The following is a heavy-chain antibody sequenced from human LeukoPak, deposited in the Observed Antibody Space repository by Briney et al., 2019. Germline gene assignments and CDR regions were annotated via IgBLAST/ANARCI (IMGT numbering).Heavy chain of an antibody. D-gene: IGHD5-12*01. CDR2: ISDDGGST. CDR3: ASDAVGSPDY. Sequence: GGSLRLSCVASGLTFSNYAMHWVRQAPGKGLECVSAISDDGGSTYYADSVRGRFTISRDNSKNTLYLQMGSLRAEDMAVYYCASDAVGSPDYWGQGTLVTVSS. J-gene: IGHJ4*02. V-gene: IGHV3-64*02. CDR1: GLTFSNYA.